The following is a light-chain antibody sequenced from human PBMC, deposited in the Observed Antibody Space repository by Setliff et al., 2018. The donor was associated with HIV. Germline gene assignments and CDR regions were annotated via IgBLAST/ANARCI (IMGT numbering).Light chain of an antibody. CDR1: SSDVGGYNY. J-gene: IGLJ1*01. V-gene: IGLV2-14*01. CDR2: EVS. CDR3: SSYTSSSPLYV. Sequence: LAQPASVSGSPGQSITISCTGTSSDVGGYNYVSWYQQHPGKAPKLMIYEVSNRPSGVSDRFSGSKSGNTASLTISGLQTEDEADYFCSSYTSSSPLYVFGTGTKVTVL.